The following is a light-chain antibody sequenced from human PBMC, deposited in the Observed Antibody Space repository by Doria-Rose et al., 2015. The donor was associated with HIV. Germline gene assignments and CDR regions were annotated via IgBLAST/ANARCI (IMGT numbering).Light chain of an antibody. CDR2: DGS. CDR3: RQYGTSWT. CDR1: QSFSSTY. Sequence: TQSPGTPSLSPGERATLSCRASQSFSSTYLAWYQQKPGQAPSLLIYDGSTRATGIPDRFSASGSGTDFTLTINRLEPEDFALYYCRQYGTSWTFGQGTKVEI. J-gene: IGKJ1*01. V-gene: IGKV3-20*01.